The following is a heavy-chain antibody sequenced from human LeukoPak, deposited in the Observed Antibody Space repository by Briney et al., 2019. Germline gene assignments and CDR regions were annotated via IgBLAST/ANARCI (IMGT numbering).Heavy chain of an antibody. CDR3: GRERMVYATYLYLLYMVV. CDR1: GFTFSSYW. D-gene: IGHD2-8*01. V-gene: IGHV3-7*01. J-gene: IGHJ6*04. CDR2: IKQDGSEK. Sequence: GGSLRLSCAASGFTFSSYWMSWVRQAPGKGLEWVANIKQDGSEKYYVDSVKGRFTISRDNAKNSLYLQMNSLRAEDTAVYYCGRERMVYATYLYLLYMVVWGKGTTGTVSS.